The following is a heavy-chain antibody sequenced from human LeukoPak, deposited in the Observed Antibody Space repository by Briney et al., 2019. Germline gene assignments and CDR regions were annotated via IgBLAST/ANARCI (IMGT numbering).Heavy chain of an antibody. J-gene: IGHJ4*02. Sequence: ASVKVSCKASGYTFTSYDISWVRQAPGQGLEWMGGFDPEDGETIYAQKFQGRVTMTEDTSTDTAYMELSSLRSEDTAVYYCATDRRGYYDSLPFDYWGQGTLVTVSS. CDR3: ATDRRGYYDSLPFDY. D-gene: IGHD3-22*01. V-gene: IGHV1-24*01. CDR1: GYTFTSYD. CDR2: FDPEDGET.